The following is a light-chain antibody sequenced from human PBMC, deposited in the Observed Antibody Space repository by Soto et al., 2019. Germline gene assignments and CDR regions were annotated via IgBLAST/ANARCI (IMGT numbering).Light chain of an antibody. CDR3: QVWASTAEFFV. J-gene: IGLJ1*01. CDR1: KLGSKI. V-gene: IGLV3-21*02. Sequence: SYELTQPPSVSVAPGQTARSTFGGDKLGSKIVHWYKQRPGEAPVAVVFDATDRASGIPDGLSASRSGDTANLTISRVDAGDEADYFCQVWASTAEFFVFGSGTKVTVL. CDR2: DAT.